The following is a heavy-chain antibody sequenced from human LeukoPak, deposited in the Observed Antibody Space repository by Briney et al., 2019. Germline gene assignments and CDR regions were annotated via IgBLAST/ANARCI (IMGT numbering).Heavy chain of an antibody. V-gene: IGHV1-8*01. CDR1: GYPFTTYE. J-gene: IGHJ5*02. CDR3: ARGPRNDP. D-gene: IGHD1-14*01. Sequence: ASVKVSCKTSGYPFTTYEINWVRHAAGQGLEWMGWVNPNSGNTAYAQKFQGRVTMTRDTSISTTYMELSGLRSDDTAVYFCARGPRNDPWGQGTLVTVSS. CDR2: VNPNSGNT.